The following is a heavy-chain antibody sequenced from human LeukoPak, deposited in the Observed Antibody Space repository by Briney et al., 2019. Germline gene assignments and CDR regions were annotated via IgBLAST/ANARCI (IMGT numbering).Heavy chain of an antibody. J-gene: IGHJ3*02. D-gene: IGHD6-19*01. Sequence: ASVKVSCKASGYTFTSYGISWVRQAPGQGLEWMGWISSYNGNTNYAQKLQGRVTMTTDTSTSTAYMELRSLRSDDTAVYYCARFGLGKHIEVAGIPFDIWGQGTMVTVSS. CDR2: ISSYNGNT. V-gene: IGHV1-18*01. CDR3: ARFGLGKHIEVAGIPFDI. CDR1: GYTFTSYG.